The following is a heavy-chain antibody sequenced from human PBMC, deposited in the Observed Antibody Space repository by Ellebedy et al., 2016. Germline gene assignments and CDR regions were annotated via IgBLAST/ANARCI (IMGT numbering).Heavy chain of an antibody. J-gene: IGHJ4*02. CDR2: IYHSGST. Sequence: SETLSLXCTVSGYSISSGYYWGRIRQPPGKGLEWIGSIYHSGSTYYNPSLKSRVTISVDTSKNQFSLKLSSVTAADTAVYYCARDGVGATPYYWGQGTLVTVSS. D-gene: IGHD1-26*01. CDR3: ARDGVGATPYY. CDR1: GYSISSGYY. V-gene: IGHV4-38-2*02.